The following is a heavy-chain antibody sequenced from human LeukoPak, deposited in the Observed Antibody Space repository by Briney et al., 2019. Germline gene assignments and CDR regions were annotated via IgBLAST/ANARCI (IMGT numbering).Heavy chain of an antibody. CDR2: IRHDGAQK. V-gene: IGHV3-30*02. CDR3: AKGSSWNCWMDYFDD. D-gene: IGHD1-1*01. CDR1: GFTFSSYA. J-gene: IGHJ4*02. Sequence: SGGSLRLSCAVSGFTFSSYAMQWIRQAPGRGLEWVAFIRHDGAQKYYIVGVRDPFTIYRDNPRVTLYLEINSLRREDTSVYFCAKGSSWNCWMDYFDDWGQGTLDTVSS.